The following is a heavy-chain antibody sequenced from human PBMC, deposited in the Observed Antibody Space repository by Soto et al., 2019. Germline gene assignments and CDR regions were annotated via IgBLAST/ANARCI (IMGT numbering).Heavy chain of an antibody. D-gene: IGHD1-20*01. CDR2: IYYSGST. V-gene: IGHV4-59*08. Sequence: SETLSLTCTVSGGSISSYYWSWIRQPPGKGLAWIGYIYYSGSTNYNPSLKSRVTISVDTAKNQFSLKLSSVTAADTAVYYCARHFITETPVEPDAFDIWGQGTMVTVSS. J-gene: IGHJ3*02. CDR1: GGSISSYY. CDR3: ARHFITETPVEPDAFDI.